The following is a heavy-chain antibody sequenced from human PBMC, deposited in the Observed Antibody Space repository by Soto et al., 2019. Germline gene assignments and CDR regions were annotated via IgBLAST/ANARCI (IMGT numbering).Heavy chain of an antibody. CDR2: VYYSGST. Sequence: QVQLQESGPGLVKPSETLSLTCTVSGGSVSSGSYYWSWIRQPPGKGLEWVGYVYYSGSTNYNPSLKSAVSISVEACQNPFSVKMSSVSAADSALYYCARKRDSGGYFDYWGQRNLVTVSS. V-gene: IGHV4-61*01. J-gene: IGHJ4*02. D-gene: IGHD2-15*01. CDR1: GGSVSSGSYY. CDR3: ARKRDSGGYFDY.